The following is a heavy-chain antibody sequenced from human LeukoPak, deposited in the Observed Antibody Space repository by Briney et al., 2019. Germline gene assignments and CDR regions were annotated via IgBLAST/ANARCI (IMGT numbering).Heavy chain of an antibody. CDR1: GFTFSTYA. CDR3: TTDSFTVVVPAAKGP. Sequence: GGSLRLSCAASGFTFSTYAMNWVRQAPGKGLEWVAVISDDGRHNYYADSVKGRFTISRDNSKSTLYLQMNSLKTEDTAVYYCTTDSFTVVVPAAKGPWGQGTLVTVSS. J-gene: IGHJ5*02. V-gene: IGHV3-30*04. D-gene: IGHD2-2*01. CDR2: ISDDGRHN.